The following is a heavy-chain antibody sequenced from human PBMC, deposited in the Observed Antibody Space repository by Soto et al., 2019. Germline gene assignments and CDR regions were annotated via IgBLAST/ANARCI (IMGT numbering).Heavy chain of an antibody. D-gene: IGHD1-26*01. CDR3: ARSNPAIVGGPGSTFDI. V-gene: IGHV3-23*01. CDR1: GFTLSSYA. Sequence: VQLLESGGGLVQPGGSLRLSCAASGFTLSSYAVSWVRQAPGKGLKWVSAFSGSFSTTYLADSVRGRFAISSDRSKNMLYLEMNNLRAEDTALYFCARSNPAIVGGPGSTFDIWGQGTMVTVSS. J-gene: IGHJ3*02. CDR2: FSGSFSTT.